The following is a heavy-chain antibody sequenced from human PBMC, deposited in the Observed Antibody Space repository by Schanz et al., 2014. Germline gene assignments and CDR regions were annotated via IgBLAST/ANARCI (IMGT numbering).Heavy chain of an antibody. D-gene: IGHD4-17*01. CDR1: GFTVSNNY. CDR3: VRDTDYHFDY. Sequence: EVQLGESGGGLVQPGGSLRLSCAASGFTVSNNYMSWVRQPPGKGLEWVANIKQDGSEKYYVDSVQGRFTISRDNAKNSLYLQMNSLRAEDTAVYYCVRDTDYHFDYWGQGTLVTVSS. CDR2: IKQDGSEK. J-gene: IGHJ4*02. V-gene: IGHV3-7*01.